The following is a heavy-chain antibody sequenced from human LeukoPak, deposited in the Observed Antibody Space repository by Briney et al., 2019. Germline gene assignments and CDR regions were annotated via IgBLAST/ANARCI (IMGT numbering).Heavy chain of an antibody. CDR3: ATERSGSYYNGDAAFDI. D-gene: IGHD3-10*01. V-gene: IGHV1-24*01. Sequence: ASVKVSCKVSGYTLTELSMHWVRQAPGKGLEWMGGFDPEDGETIYAQKFQGRVTMTEDTSTDTAYMELSSLRSEDTAVYHCATERSGSYYNGDAAFDIWGQGTMVTVSS. CDR2: FDPEDGET. CDR1: GYTLTELS. J-gene: IGHJ3*02.